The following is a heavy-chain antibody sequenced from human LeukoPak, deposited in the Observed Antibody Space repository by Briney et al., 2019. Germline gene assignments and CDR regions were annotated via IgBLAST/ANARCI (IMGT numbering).Heavy chain of an antibody. CDR2: IIGAGGNT. J-gene: IGHJ4*02. Sequence: GGPLRLSCVASGFTFSSYAMNWVRQAPGKGLGGLEWVSSIIGAGGNTYFADSVKGRFTISRDNSKNTLYLQMNSLRAEDTAVYYCAKTPHPAGADYFDYWGQGTLVTVSS. CDR1: GFTFSSYA. V-gene: IGHV3-23*01. CDR3: AKTPHPAGADYFDY. D-gene: IGHD1-26*01.